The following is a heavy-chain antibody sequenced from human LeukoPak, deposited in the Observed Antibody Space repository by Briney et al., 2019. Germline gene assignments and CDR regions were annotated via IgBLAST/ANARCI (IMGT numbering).Heavy chain of an antibody. CDR3: AKDRYCGSFVGDY. Sequence: GSLRLSCAASGFTFSSYGMSWVRQAPGKGLEWVSAISGSGGSTYYADSVKGRFTISRDNSKNTLYLQMNSLRAEDTAVYYCAKDRYCGSFVGDYWGQGTLVTVSS. CDR1: GFTFSSYG. V-gene: IGHV3-23*01. J-gene: IGHJ4*02. CDR2: ISGSGGST. D-gene: IGHD1-26*01.